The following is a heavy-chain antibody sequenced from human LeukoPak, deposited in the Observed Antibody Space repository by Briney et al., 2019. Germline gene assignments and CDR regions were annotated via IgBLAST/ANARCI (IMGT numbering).Heavy chain of an antibody. Sequence: SETLSLTCAVYGGSFSGYYWSWIRQPPGKGLEWIGEINHSGSTNYNPSLKSRVTISVDTSKNQFSLKLSSVTAADTAVYYCASLPCSYGNFDYWGQGTLVTVSS. CDR1: GGSFSGYY. CDR3: ASLPCSYGNFDY. V-gene: IGHV4-34*01. J-gene: IGHJ4*02. CDR2: INHSGST. D-gene: IGHD5-18*01.